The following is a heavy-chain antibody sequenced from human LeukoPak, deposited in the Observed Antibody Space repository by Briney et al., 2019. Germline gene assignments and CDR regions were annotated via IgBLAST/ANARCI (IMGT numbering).Heavy chain of an antibody. J-gene: IGHJ4*02. V-gene: IGHV3-30*18. CDR3: AKDKHYYDSSGYYYDY. Sequence: GGSLRLSCAASGFTFSSYGMHWVRQAPGKGLEWVAVISYDGSNKYYADSVKGRFTISRDNSKNTLYLQMNSLRAEDTAVYYCAKDKHYYDSSGYYYDYWGRGTLVTVSS. CDR2: ISYDGSNK. D-gene: IGHD3-22*01. CDR1: GFTFSSYG.